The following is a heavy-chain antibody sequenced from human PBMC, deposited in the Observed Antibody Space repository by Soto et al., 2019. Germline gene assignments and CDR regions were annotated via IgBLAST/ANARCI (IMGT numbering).Heavy chain of an antibody. CDR3: AKDGCPDGICYVRDHWFDP. J-gene: IGHJ5*02. CDR1: GFTFSSYA. Sequence: GGSLRLSCAASGFTFSSYAMSWVRQAPGKGLEWVSAISGSGGSTYYADSVKGRFTISRDNSKNTVFLQMNSLREEDTAVYYCAKDGCPDGICYVRDHWFDPWGQGAQVTVSS. V-gene: IGHV3-23*01. CDR2: ISGSGGST. D-gene: IGHD2-8*01.